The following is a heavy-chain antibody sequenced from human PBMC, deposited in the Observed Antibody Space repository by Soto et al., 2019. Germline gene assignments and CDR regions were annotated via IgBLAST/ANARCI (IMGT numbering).Heavy chain of an antibody. CDR3: AHPKNSYFDY. V-gene: IGHV2-5*02. CDR2: IYWDGDR. CDR1: GFSLTISGEG. Sequence: QITLKESGPTLVKPTQTLTLTCTFSGFSLTISGEGVAWIRQPPGKALEWLALIYWDGDRRYSPSLKTRLTITEGSSKSRVVLTMTNMDPLDTATYYCAHPKNSYFDYWGQGSLVTVSS. J-gene: IGHJ4*02.